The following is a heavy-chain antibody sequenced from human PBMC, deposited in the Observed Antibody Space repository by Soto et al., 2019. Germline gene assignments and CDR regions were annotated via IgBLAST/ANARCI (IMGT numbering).Heavy chain of an antibody. D-gene: IGHD2-2*01. J-gene: IGHJ2*01. V-gene: IGHV3-73*01. CDR2: IRSKANSYAT. CDR1: GLTFSGSA. CDR3: TRAVVPAAAYYWYFDL. Sequence: GGSLRLSCAASGLTFSGSAMHWVRQASGKGLEWVGRIRSKANSYATAYAASVKGRFTISRDDSKNTAYLQMNSLKTEDTAVYYCTRAVVPAAAYYWYFDLWGRGTLVTVSS.